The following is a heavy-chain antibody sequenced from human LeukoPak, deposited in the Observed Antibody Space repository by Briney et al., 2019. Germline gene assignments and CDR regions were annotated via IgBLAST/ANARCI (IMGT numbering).Heavy chain of an antibody. CDR1: GFSFSSYS. Sequence: GGSLRLSCAASGFSFSSYSMDWVRQAPRRGLEWISYISSGSRTIFYADSVKGRFTVSRDNAKNSLYLLMNSLRADDTPVYYCARESIAGDRDFDYWGQGTLVTVSS. D-gene: IGHD7-27*01. CDR3: ARESIAGDRDFDY. J-gene: IGHJ4*02. V-gene: IGHV3-48*01. CDR2: ISSGSRTI.